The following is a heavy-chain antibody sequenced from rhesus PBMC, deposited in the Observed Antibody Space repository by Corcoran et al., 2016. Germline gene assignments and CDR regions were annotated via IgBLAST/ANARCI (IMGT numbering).Heavy chain of an antibody. V-gene: IGHV4-99*01. CDR1: GYSISSGYY. CDR2: ISGSSGST. CDR3: ASYCTGSGCYSWDFDY. J-gene: IGHJ4*01. Sequence: QVQLQESGPGLVKPSETLSLTCAVSGYSISSGYYWGWIRQPPGKGLEYIGYISGSSGSTYYNPSLKSRVTISKDTAKNQFSLKLSSVTAADTAVYYCASYCTGSGCYSWDFDYWGQGVLVTVSS. D-gene: IGHD2-21*01.